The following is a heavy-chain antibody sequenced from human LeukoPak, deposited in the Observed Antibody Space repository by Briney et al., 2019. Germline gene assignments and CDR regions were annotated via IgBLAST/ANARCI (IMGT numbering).Heavy chain of an antibody. J-gene: IGHJ3*01. CDR1: GGSLTSYY. Sequence: SETLSLTCSVSGGSLTSYYWRWIRQPPGRGLEGIGYIYYRGSTSYNPSLKSRVTISVDTSKKQFSLKLNSVTAADTAVYYCARDQLERVDGAVDVWGQGTMVTVSS. CDR3: ARDQLERVDGAVDV. D-gene: IGHD1-1*01. CDR2: IYYRGST. V-gene: IGHV4-59*01.